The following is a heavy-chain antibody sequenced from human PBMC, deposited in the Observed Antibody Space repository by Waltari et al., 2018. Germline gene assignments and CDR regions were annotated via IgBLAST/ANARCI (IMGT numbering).Heavy chain of an antibody. Sequence: QVQLQESGPGLVKPSETLSLTCTVSGGSISTYYWSWIRQPPGKGLEWIGYIHYSGSTNYNPSLKSRVTISVDTSKNHFSLKLSALTAADTAVYYCARAPWEYDSSGYYDYWGQGTLVTVSS. J-gene: IGHJ4*02. CDR3: ARAPWEYDSSGYYDY. D-gene: IGHD3-22*01. CDR2: IHYSGST. CDR1: GGSISTYY. V-gene: IGHV4-59*01.